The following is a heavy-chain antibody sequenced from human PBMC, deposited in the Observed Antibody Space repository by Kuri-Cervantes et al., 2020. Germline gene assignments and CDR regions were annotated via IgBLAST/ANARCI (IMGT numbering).Heavy chain of an antibody. D-gene: IGHD6-13*01. CDR2: INQDGSER. J-gene: IGHJ4*02. V-gene: IGHV3-7*03. CDR3: AKDVKYGSSWYSLYYFDY. CDR1: GFTFSNFW. Sequence: GGSLRLSCAASGFTFSNFWMAWIRQAPGKGLEWVANINQDGSERYYVDSVKGRFSISRDNSKNTLYLQMNSLRAEDTALYYCAKDVKYGSSWYSLYYFDYWGQGTLVTVSS.